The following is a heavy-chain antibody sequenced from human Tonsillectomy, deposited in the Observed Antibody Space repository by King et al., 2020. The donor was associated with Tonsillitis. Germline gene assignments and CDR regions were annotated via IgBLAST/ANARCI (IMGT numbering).Heavy chain of an antibody. CDR1: GFTFSSYG. Sequence: VQLVESGGGVVQPGRSLRLSCAASGFTFSSYGMHWVRQAPGKGLEWVAVISYDGSNKYYADSVKGRFTISRDNSKNTLYLQMNSLRAEDTAGYYCARDQGSSWYHYYYYGMDVWGQGTTVTVSS. D-gene: IGHD6-13*01. CDR2: ISYDGSNK. V-gene: IGHV3-33*05. CDR3: ARDQGSSWYHYYYYGMDV. J-gene: IGHJ6*02.